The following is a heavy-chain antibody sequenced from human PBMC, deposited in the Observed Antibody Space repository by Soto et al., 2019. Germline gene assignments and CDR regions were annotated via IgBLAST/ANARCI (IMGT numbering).Heavy chain of an antibody. D-gene: IGHD3-22*01. CDR3: ATPQDYDGCLDS. V-gene: IGHV1-3*01. CDR1: GGTFSNYA. Sequence: GASVKVSCKASGGTFSNYAISWVRQAPGQGLEWMGWINVGNGNTRYSQKFQGRLTLTRDTPGNTAYLELNSLISEDTAVYYCATPQDYDGCLDSWGQGTLVTVSS. J-gene: IGHJ4*02. CDR2: INVGNGNT.